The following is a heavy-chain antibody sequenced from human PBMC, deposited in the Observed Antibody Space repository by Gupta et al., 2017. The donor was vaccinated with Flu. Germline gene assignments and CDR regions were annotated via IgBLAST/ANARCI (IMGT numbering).Heavy chain of an antibody. CDR3: ARESVPGVNNYNYFDY. J-gene: IGHJ4*02. Sequence: VQLQESGPGLVNPSETLSLTCSVSGGSISDYYWSWIRQSPGKRLEWIGYTHNSGSSNYNPSLKSRVTISLDTSKDQFSLKLTSVTAADTAVYFCARESVPGVNNYNYFDYWGRGTLVTVSS. CDR2: THNSGSS. V-gene: IGHV4-59*01. D-gene: IGHD5-24*01. CDR1: GGSISDYY.